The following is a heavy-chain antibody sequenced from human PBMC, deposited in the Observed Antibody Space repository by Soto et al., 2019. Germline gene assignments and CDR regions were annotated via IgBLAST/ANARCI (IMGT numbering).Heavy chain of an antibody. CDR3: ARVRIVVVTTYPGDYYGMDV. CDR2: ISSSGSTI. CDR1: GFTFSSYE. V-gene: IGHV3-48*03. J-gene: IGHJ6*02. Sequence: PGGSLRLSCAASGFTFSSYEMNWVRQAPGKGLEWVSYISSSGSTIYYADSVKGRFTISRDNAKNSLYLQMNGLRAEDTAVYYSARVRIVVVTTYPGDYYGMDVWGQGTTVTVSS. D-gene: IGHD2-21*02.